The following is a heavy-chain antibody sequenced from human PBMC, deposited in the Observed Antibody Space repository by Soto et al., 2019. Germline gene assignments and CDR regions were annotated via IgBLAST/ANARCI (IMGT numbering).Heavy chain of an antibody. D-gene: IGHD3-10*01. CDR3: FFGEGGRDGDNWDVWDY. Sequence: ESLKISCKASGYTFTNYWINWVPQMPGKGLEWMGRIDPSDSYTTYTPPFQCHVTVSTDKSIATAYLQWTSLKAPDTAMFYCFFGEGGRDGDNWDVWDYWGQGTLVTVSS. CDR2: IDPSDSYT. V-gene: IGHV5-10-1*01. J-gene: IGHJ4*02. CDR1: GYTFTNYW.